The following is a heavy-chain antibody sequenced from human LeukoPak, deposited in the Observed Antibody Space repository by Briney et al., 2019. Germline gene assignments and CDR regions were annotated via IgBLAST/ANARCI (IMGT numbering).Heavy chain of an antibody. Sequence: SETLSLTCTVSGGSISSYYWSWIRQPPGKGLEWIGYIYYSGSTNYNPSLKSRVTISVDTSKNQFSLKLSSVTAADTAVYYCARVAPYYDSSGYTDYWGQGTLVTVSS. D-gene: IGHD3-22*01. V-gene: IGHV4-59*01. CDR1: GGSISSYY. CDR2: IYYSGST. J-gene: IGHJ4*02. CDR3: ARVAPYYDSSGYTDY.